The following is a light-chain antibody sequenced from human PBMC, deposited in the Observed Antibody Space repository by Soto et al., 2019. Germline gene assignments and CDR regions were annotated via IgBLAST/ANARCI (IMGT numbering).Light chain of an antibody. CDR3: QHYNGFPVT. J-gene: IGKJ1*01. V-gene: IGKV3-15*01. CDR2: EAS. CDR1: QSVIRN. Sequence: EIVMTQSPATLSVSPGERATLSCRASQSVIRNLAWYQQKPGQAPRLLISEASTRATGIPAKFSGSGSGTDFTLTTSSLQPDDFATYYCQHYNGFPVTFGQGTKVDIK.